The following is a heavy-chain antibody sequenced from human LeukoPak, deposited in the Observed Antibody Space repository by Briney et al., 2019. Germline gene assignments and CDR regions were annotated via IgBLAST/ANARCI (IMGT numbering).Heavy chain of an antibody. D-gene: IGHD2-15*01. Sequence: GGSLRLSCAASGFTFSSYSMNWVRQAPGKGLEWVSSISSSSSYICYADSVKGRFTISRDNAKNSLYLQMNSLRAEDTAVYYCATEWEDDCSGGSCYSNYWGQGTLVTVSS. CDR1: GFTFSSYS. J-gene: IGHJ4*02. CDR2: ISSSSSYI. V-gene: IGHV3-21*01. CDR3: ATEWEDDCSGGSCYSNY.